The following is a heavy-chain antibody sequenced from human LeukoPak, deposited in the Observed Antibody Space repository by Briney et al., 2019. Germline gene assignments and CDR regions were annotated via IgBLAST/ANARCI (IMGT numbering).Heavy chain of an antibody. CDR2: IYYSGST. Sequence: SETLSLTCTVSGGSISSSSYYWGWIRQPPGKGLEWIGSIYYSGSTYYNPSLKSRVTISVDTSKNQFSLKLSSVTAADTAVYYCARIYDSSGYYLPYYFDDWGQGTLVTVSS. J-gene: IGHJ4*02. CDR3: ARIYDSSGYYLPYYFDD. V-gene: IGHV4-39*07. D-gene: IGHD3-22*01. CDR1: GGSISSSSYY.